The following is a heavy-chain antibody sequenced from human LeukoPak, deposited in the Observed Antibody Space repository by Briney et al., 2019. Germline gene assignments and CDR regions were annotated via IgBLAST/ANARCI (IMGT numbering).Heavy chain of an antibody. V-gene: IGHV1-69*05. CDR2: IIPIFGTA. Sequence: SVKVSCKASGGTFSSYAISWVRRAPGQGLEWMGRIIPIFGTANYAQKFQGRVTITTDESTSTAYMELSSLRSEDTAVYYCARSEELEPQNIYYYYYMDVWGKGTTATVSS. CDR1: GGTFSSYA. J-gene: IGHJ6*03. D-gene: IGHD1-1*01. CDR3: ARSEELEPQNIYYYYYMDV.